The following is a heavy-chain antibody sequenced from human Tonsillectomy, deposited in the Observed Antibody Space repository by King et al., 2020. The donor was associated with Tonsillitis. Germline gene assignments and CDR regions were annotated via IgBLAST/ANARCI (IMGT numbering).Heavy chain of an antibody. CDR1: GYTFTSYY. CDR3: ARDRPCSSASCYGGSWFDS. CDR2: INPSGGTT. Sequence: QLVQSGAEVKKPGASVKVSCKASGYTFTSYYMHWVRQAPGQGLEWMGMINPSGGTTSYAQKFQGRVTMTRDTSTNTDYMELSSLRSEDTAVYYCARDRPCSSASCYGGSWFDSWGQGTLVTVCS. V-gene: IGHV1-46*01. D-gene: IGHD2-2*01. J-gene: IGHJ5*01.